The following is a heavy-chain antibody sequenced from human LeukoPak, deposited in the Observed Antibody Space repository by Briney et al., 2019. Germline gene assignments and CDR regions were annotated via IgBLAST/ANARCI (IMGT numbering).Heavy chain of an antibody. CDR2: IHPDGSIT. D-gene: IGHD5-12*01. CDR1: GFTISNYW. Sequence: GGSLRLSCVGSGFTISNYWMHWVRQAPGTGLVWISRIHPDGSITTYADSVKGRFTISRDNAKNTLYLQMNSLRAEDTAVYYCAPQQTYSPYNWFDPWGQGTLVTVSS. V-gene: IGHV3-74*03. CDR3: APQQTYSPYNWFDP. J-gene: IGHJ5*02.